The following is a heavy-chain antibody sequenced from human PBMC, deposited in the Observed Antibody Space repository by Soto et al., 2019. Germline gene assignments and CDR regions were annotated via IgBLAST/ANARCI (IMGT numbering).Heavy chain of an antibody. CDR1: GFTFSSYA. J-gene: IGHJ5*02. D-gene: IGHD4-17*01. V-gene: IGHV3-23*01. Sequence: GGSLRLSCAASGFTFSSYAMSWVRQAPGKGLEWVSAISGSGGSTYYADSVKGRFTISRDNSKNTLYLQMNSLRAEDTAVYYCAKDPFYGDYFGPPISWFDPWGQGTLVTVSS. CDR3: AKDPFYGDYFGPPISWFDP. CDR2: ISGSGGST.